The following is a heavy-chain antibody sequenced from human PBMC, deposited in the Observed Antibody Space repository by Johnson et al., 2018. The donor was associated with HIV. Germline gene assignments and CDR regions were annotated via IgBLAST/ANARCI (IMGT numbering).Heavy chain of an antibody. D-gene: IGHD3-22*01. Sequence: VQLVESGGGLVQPGGSLRLSCAASGFTFSSYAMSWVRQAPGKGLEWVSAISGSGGSTYYADSVKGRFTISRDNSKNTLYLQMNSLKTEDTAVYYCTRPPVYYYDSSGYYWDAFDIWGQGTMVTVSS. CDR1: GFTFSSYA. CDR3: TRPPVYYYDSSGYYWDAFDI. J-gene: IGHJ3*02. V-gene: IGHV3-23*04. CDR2: ISGSGGST.